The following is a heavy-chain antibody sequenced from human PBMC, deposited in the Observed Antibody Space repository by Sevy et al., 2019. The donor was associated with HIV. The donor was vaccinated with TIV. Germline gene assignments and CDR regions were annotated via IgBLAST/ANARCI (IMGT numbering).Heavy chain of an antibody. J-gene: IGHJ4*01. D-gene: IGHD3-22*01. CDR1: GFTFSRYW. Sequence: GGSLRLSCAASGFTFSRYWMHWVRQVPGKGLVWVSRINSDGSSTSYADSVRGRFTISRDNAKNTLVLQMNSLRAEDTAVYYCARKDSSGLDCWGHGTLVTVSS. CDR3: ARKDSSGLDC. CDR2: INSDGSST. V-gene: IGHV3-74*01.